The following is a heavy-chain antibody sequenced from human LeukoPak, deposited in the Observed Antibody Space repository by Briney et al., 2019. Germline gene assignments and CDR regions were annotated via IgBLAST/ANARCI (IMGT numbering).Heavy chain of an antibody. J-gene: IGHJ6*02. D-gene: IGHD1-14*01. CDR2: IYHSGST. Sequence: PSGTLSLTCAVSGGSISSSNWWSWVRQPPGKGLEWIGEIYHSGSTNYNPSLKSRVTISVDTSKNQFSLKLSSVTAADTAVYYCARDTGNYYYGMDVWGQGTTVTVSS. V-gene: IGHV4-4*02. CDR3: ARDTGNYYYGMDV. CDR1: GGSISSSNW.